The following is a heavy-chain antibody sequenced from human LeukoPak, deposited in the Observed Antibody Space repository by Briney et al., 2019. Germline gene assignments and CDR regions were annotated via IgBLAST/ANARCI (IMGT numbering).Heavy chain of an antibody. D-gene: IGHD6-19*01. CDR2: IYTSGST. Sequence: SETLSLTCTVSGGSISSYYWSWIRQPAGKGLEWIGRIYTSGSTNYNPSLKSRVTMSVDTSKNQFSLKLSSVTAADTAVYYCARDQQQWLVLGDYYYYMDVWGKGTTVTISS. CDR3: ARDQQQWLVLGDYYYYMDV. V-gene: IGHV4-4*07. J-gene: IGHJ6*03. CDR1: GGSISSYY.